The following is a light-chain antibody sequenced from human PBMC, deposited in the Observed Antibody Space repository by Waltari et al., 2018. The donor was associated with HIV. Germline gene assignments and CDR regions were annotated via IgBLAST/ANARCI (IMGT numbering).Light chain of an antibody. V-gene: IGLV1-51*01. CDR2: DNN. CDR3: GTWDSSLSAWV. J-gene: IGLJ3*02. CDR1: SPHIGNNY. Sequence: QSVLTQPPSVSAAPGQKVTLSCSGSSPHIGNNYVSWYQQLPGTAPKLLIYDNNKRPSGIPDRFSGSKSGTSATLGVTGLQTGDEADYYCGTWDSSLSAWVFGGGTKLTVL.